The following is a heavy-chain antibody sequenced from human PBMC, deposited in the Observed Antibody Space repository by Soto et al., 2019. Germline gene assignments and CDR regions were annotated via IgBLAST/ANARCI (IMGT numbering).Heavy chain of an antibody. D-gene: IGHD3-22*01. Sequence: QVYLVQSGVEVKKPGASVKVSCKASGGTFSSYAISWVRQAPGQGLEWMGGIIPIFGTANYAQKFQGRVTITADESTSTAYMELSSLRSEDTAVYYCARDPRGDYDSSGYSPYWGQGTLVTVSS. J-gene: IGHJ4*02. CDR3: ARDPRGDYDSSGYSPY. CDR1: GGTFSSYA. V-gene: IGHV1-69*01. CDR2: IIPIFGTA.